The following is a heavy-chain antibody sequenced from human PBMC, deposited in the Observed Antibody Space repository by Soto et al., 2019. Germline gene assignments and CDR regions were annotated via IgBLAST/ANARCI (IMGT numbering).Heavy chain of an antibody. V-gene: IGHV2-5*01. D-gene: IGHD3-3*01. CDR3: GHRSSSFDFWGNDY. Sequence: SGPTLVNPTQTLTLTCTFSGSSLATVDLGVTWIRQSPGKAPEWLALVYFNGDKRYSPSLRNRLTITEDTARNQVVLTMTNMEEVDTATYYCGHRSSSFDFWGNDYWGQGIMVTVSS. CDR2: VYFNGDK. CDR1: GSSLATVDLG. J-gene: IGHJ4*02.